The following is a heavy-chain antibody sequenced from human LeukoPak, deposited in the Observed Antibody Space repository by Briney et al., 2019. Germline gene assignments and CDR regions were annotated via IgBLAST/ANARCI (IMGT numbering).Heavy chain of an antibody. V-gene: IGHV3-11*06. D-gene: IGHD5-18*01. J-gene: IGHJ3*02. CDR2: ISSSTSDT. Sequence: PGGSLRLSCAASGVTFSEYYMCCIRGAPGGGGGGGSYISSSTSDTNYADSVKGRFTISRDNAKNSLYLQMNSLRAEDTAVYYWAKGYTQSQGTFDIWGQGTMVTVSS. CDR3: AKGYTQSQGTFDI. CDR1: GVTFSEYY.